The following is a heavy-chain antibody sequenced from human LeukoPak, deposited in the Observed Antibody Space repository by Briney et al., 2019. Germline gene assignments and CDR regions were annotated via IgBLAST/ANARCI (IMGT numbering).Heavy chain of an antibody. V-gene: IGHV4-4*07. Sequence: SGTLCLTCAVSGVPISSYDWTWIRQPAGKGLEWIGRIHTSGSTNHNPSLKSRVTMSVDTSNNQFSLKLSSVTAADTAVYYCARETEVPGGRSWDFWGQGTLVTVSS. J-gene: IGHJ4*02. CDR1: GVPISSYD. CDR2: IHTSGST. CDR3: ARETEVPGGRSWDF. D-gene: IGHD6-19*01.